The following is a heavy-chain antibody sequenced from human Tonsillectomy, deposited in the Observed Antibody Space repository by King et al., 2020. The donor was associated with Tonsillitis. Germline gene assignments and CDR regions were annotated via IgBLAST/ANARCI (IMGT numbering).Heavy chain of an antibody. Sequence: VQLQESGPGLVKPSETLSLTCTVSGGSISSYYWNWIRQPPGKGLEWIGYISHSGSTNYNPSLKSRITISGDTSKNQFSLKLSSVTAADTAMYYCAKSTSSWYIPDYWGQGTLVTVSS. CDR3: AKSTSSWYIPDY. CDR2: ISHSGST. V-gene: IGHV4-59*01. J-gene: IGHJ4*02. CDR1: GGSISSYY. D-gene: IGHD6-13*01.